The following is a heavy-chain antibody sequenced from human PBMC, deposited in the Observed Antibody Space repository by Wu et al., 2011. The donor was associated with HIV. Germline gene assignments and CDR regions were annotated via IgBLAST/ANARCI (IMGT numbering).Heavy chain of an antibody. CDR1: GYTLSELS. D-gene: IGHD5-24*01. CDR3: VTGGDVYFVGH. V-gene: IGHV1-24*01. Sequence: QVQLIQSGAEVKNPGASVKVSCKVSGYTLSELSIHWVRQTPGKGLEWVGGSHSEDDAAFYAHVFQGRVNLTEDTSTDTAYMELNRLTFDDTAVYYCVTGGDVYFVGHWGQGTLVTVSS. J-gene: IGHJ5*02. CDR2: SHSEDDAA.